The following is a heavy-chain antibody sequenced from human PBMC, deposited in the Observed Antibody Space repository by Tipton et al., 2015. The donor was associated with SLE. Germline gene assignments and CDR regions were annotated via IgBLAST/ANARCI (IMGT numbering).Heavy chain of an antibody. J-gene: IGHJ4*02. CDR2: INSDGSSA. D-gene: IGHD4-17*01. CDR1: GFTFSSYG. V-gene: IGHV3-74*03. Sequence: GSLRLSCAASGFTFSSYGMTWVRQAPGKGLEWVSHINSDGSSAMYADSVKGRLTISRDNAKNTLYLQMNSLRAEDTAVYYCAKGGRTVTTGLGYWGQGTLVTVSS. CDR3: AKGGRTVTTGLGY.